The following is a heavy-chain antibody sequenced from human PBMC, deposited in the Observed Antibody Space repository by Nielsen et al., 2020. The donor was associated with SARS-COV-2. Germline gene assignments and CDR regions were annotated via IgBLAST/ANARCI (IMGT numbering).Heavy chain of an antibody. D-gene: IGHD6-13*01. Sequence: SETLSLTCTVSGGSISSSSYYWSWIRQHPGKGLEWIGYIYYSGSTYYNPSLKSRVTISVDTSKNQFSLKLSSVTAADTAVYYCARGTSAIAAAALDPWGQGTLVTVSS. CDR2: IYYSGST. J-gene: IGHJ5*02. CDR3: ARGTSAIAAAALDP. V-gene: IGHV4-31*03. CDR1: GGSISSSSYY.